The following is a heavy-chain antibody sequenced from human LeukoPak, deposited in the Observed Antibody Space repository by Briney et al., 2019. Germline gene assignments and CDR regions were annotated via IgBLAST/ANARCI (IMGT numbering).Heavy chain of an antibody. CDR1: GGSFSGYY. CDR3: AREAQSSGAMGC. Sequence: PSETLSLTCAVYGGSFSGYYWSWIRQPPGKGLEWIGEINHSGSTNYNPSLKSRVTISVDTSKNQFSLKLSSVTAADTAVYYRAREAQSSGAMGCWGQGILVTVSS. V-gene: IGHV4-34*01. J-gene: IGHJ4*02. D-gene: IGHD6-19*01. CDR2: INHSGST.